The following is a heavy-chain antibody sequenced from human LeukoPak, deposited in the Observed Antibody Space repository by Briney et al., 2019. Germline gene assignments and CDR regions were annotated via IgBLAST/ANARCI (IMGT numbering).Heavy chain of an antibody. D-gene: IGHD5-18*01. J-gene: IGHJ6*02. CDR3: ARALIQLWSLGMDV. Sequence: SETLSLTCAVYGGSFSGYYWSWIRQPPGEGLEWIGEINHSGSTNYNPSLKSRVTISVDTSKNQFSLKLSSVTAADTAVYYCARALIQLWSLGMDVWGQGTTVTVSS. CDR1: GGSFSGYY. CDR2: INHSGST. V-gene: IGHV4-34*01.